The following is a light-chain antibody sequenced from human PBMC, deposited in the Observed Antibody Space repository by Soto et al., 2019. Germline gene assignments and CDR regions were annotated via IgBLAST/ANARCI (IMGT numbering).Light chain of an antibody. Sequence: QSVLTQSPSASASLGASVKLTCTLSSGHSSYAIAWHQQQPEKGPRYLMKLNSDGSHSKGDGIPDRFSGSSSGAERYLTISRLQSEDAADYYCQTWGTGIQVFGGGTKLTVL. CDR3: QTWGTGIQV. CDR2: LNSDGSH. CDR1: SGHSSYA. J-gene: IGLJ3*02. V-gene: IGLV4-69*01.